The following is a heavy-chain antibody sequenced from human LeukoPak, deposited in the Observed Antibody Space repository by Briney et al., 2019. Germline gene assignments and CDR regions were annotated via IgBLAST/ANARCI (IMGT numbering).Heavy chain of an antibody. J-gene: IGHJ6*03. CDR1: GGSISSSSYY. CDR3: ARVSWFPGTSYYYMDV. D-gene: IGHD1-1*01. Sequence: PSETLSLTCTVSGGSISSSSYYWGWIRQPPGKGLEWIGSIYYSGSTYYNPSLKSRVTISVDTSKNQFSLKLSSVTAADTAVYYCARVSWFPGTSYYYMDVWGKGTTVTVSS. V-gene: IGHV4-39*07. CDR2: IYYSGST.